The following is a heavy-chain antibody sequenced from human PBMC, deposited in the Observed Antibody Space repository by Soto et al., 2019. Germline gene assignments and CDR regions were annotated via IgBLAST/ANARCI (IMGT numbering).Heavy chain of an antibody. Sequence: PGGSLRLSCAASGFTFSSYSMNWVRQAPGKGLEWVSYISSSGSTIYYADSVKGRFTISRDNAKNSLYLQMNSLRDEDTAVYCCARDLGWELLREGPTYYFDYWGQGTLVTVSS. D-gene: IGHD1-26*01. V-gene: IGHV3-48*02. J-gene: IGHJ4*02. CDR3: ARDLGWELLREGPTYYFDY. CDR1: GFTFSSYS. CDR2: ISSSGSTI.